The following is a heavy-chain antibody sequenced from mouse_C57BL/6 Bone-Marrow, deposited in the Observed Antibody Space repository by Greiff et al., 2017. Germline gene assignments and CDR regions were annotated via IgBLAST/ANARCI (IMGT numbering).Heavy chain of an antibody. D-gene: IGHD2-4*01. Sequence: EVQRVESGGGLVKPGGSLKLSCAASGFTFSSYTMSWVRQTPEKRLEWVATISGGGGNTYYPDSVKGRFTISRDNAKNTLYLQMSSLRSEDTALYDCARRYDYDGYAMDYWGQGTSVTVSS. CDR1: GFTFSSYT. CDR2: ISGGGGNT. J-gene: IGHJ4*01. CDR3: ARRYDYDGYAMDY. V-gene: IGHV5-9*01.